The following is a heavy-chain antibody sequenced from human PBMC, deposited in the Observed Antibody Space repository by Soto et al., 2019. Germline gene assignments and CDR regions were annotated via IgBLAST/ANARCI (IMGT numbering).Heavy chain of an antibody. CDR3: ASLYYYDSSGPWSAFDI. J-gene: IGHJ3*02. Sequence: GESLKISCKGSGYTFSSYWIGWVRQMSGRDLEWMGIIFPGDSDTRYSPSFQGQVTISADKSISTAYLQWSSLKASDTAMYYCASLYYYDSSGPWSAFDIWGQGTMVTVSS. CDR2: IFPGDSDT. CDR1: GYTFSSYW. D-gene: IGHD3-22*01. V-gene: IGHV5-51*01.